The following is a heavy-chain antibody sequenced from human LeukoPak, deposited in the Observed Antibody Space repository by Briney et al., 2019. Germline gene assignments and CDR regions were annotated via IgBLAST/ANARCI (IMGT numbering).Heavy chain of an antibody. J-gene: IGHJ4*02. CDR2: IIPIFGTA. D-gene: IGHD2-15*01. CDR3: ASQCCSGGSQTQSTRKDY. V-gene: IGHV1-69*13. Sequence: ASVKVSCKASGGTFSSYAISWVRQAPGQGLEWMGGIIPIFGTANYARKFQGRVTITADESTSTAYMELSSLRSEDTAVYYCASQCCSGGSQTQSTRKDYWGQGTLVTVSS. CDR1: GGTFSSYA.